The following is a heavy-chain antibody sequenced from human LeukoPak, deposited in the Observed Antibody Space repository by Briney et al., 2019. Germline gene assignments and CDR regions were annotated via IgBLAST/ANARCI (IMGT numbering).Heavy chain of an antibody. CDR1: VLTIRSNY. CDR2: IYSGGST. V-gene: IGHV3-66*02. D-gene: IGHD5-24*01. CDR3: ASGEMATICNDF. J-gene: IGHJ4*02. Sequence: GLSVGLLRAVWVLTIRSNYMLGAREASGKGWVGGSVIYSGGSTYYADSVKGRFTISRDNSKNPLYLQMNSRRAEDTAVYYCASGEMATICNDFWGQGTLVTVSS.